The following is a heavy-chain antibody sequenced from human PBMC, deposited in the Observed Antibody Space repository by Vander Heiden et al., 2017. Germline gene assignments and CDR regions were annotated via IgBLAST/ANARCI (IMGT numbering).Heavy chain of an antibody. CDR3: ARGVNSGTYYSELSNWFDP. D-gene: IGHD1-26*01. J-gene: IGHJ5*02. V-gene: IGHV3-23*01. CDR1: GFTFSSYA. CDR2: ISGSGGST. Sequence: EVQLLESGGGLGQPGGSLRLPCAASGFTFSSYAMGWVRQAPGKGLGGVSAISGSGGSTYYADAVKGRFTISRDTSKNTLYLQMNSLRVEDTAVYYCARGVNSGTYYSELSNWFDPWGQGTLVTVSS.